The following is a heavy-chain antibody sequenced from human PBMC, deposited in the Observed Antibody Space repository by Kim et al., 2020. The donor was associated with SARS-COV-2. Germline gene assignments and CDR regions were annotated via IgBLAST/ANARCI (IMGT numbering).Heavy chain of an antibody. CDR3: ARGGGARVRGAIFGVYY. CDR1: GGSFSGYY. V-gene: IGHV4-34*01. D-gene: IGHD3-10*01. J-gene: IGHJ6*01. CDR2: INHSGST. Sequence: SETLSLTCAVYGGSFSGYYWSWIRQPPGKGLEWIGEINHSGSTNYNPSLKSRVTISVDTSKNQFSLKLSSVTAAATAVYYCARGGGARVRGAIFGVYY.